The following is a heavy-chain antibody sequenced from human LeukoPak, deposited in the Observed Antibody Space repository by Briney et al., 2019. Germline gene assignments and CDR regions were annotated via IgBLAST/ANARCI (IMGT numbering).Heavy chain of an antibody. Sequence: ASVKVSCKASGYTFTGYYMHWVRQAPGQGLEWMGWINGNSGGTKYAQKFQGRVTMTRDTSISTAYMELSRLRSDDTAVYYCARPPTGGSYYVVYFDYWGQGTLVTVSS. CDR1: GYTFTGYY. CDR3: ARPPTGGSYYVVYFDY. CDR2: INGNSGGT. D-gene: IGHD1-26*01. J-gene: IGHJ4*02. V-gene: IGHV1-2*02.